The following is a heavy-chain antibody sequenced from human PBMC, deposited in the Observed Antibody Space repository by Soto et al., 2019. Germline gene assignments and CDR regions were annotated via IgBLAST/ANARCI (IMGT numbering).Heavy chain of an antibody. Sequence: PGGSLRLSCAASGFTFCSYAMHWVRQAPGKGLEYVSAISSNGGSTYYANSVKGRFTISRDNSKNTLYLQMGSLRAEDMAVYYCARERLVTTIGSDAFDIWGQGTMVTVSS. D-gene: IGHD5-12*01. CDR3: ARERLVTTIGSDAFDI. CDR2: ISSNGGST. CDR1: GFTFCSYA. V-gene: IGHV3-64*01. J-gene: IGHJ3*02.